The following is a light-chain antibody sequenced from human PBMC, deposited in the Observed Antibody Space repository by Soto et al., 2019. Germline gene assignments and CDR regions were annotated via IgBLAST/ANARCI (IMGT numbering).Light chain of an antibody. CDR2: GAS. Sequence: EIVMTQSPATLYVFPGCRATLSFRASQSISGTLAWYQQKPGQAPRLLIQGASTRAPGFPARFSGSGSWADCTLTMCRMQSEDFADYYCQQYNGWPWTVGKGPKVDIK. CDR3: QQYNGWPWT. CDR1: QSISGT. V-gene: IGKV3-15*01. J-gene: IGKJ1*01.